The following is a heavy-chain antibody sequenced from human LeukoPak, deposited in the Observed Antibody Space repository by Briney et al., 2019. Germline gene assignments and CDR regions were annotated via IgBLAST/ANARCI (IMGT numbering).Heavy chain of an antibody. V-gene: IGHV3-7*01. J-gene: IGHJ4*02. CDR2: IKYDESEK. D-gene: IGHD1-1*01. CDR1: GFTFSSFW. CDR3: ARITTNGYFEY. Sequence: GGPLRLSCAASGFTFSSFWMGWVRQAPGKGLEWVASIKYDESEKHYVDSVKGRFTVSRDNAKNSLYLQMNNLRAEDTAVYFCARITTNGYFEYWGQGTLVTVSS.